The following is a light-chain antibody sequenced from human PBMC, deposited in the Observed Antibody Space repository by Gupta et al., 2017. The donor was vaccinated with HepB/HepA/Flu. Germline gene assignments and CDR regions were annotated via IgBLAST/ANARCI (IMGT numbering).Light chain of an antibody. J-gene: IGKJ2*02. CDR3: QQTDSNPRT. Sequence: DIQMTQSPSSLSASVGDRVTISCRASQSINSYLNWYQQKPEKAPKLLMYAASSLQSGVPSRFSGSGSGTDFTLTISSLQPGDFATYYCQQTDSNPRTFGQGTQLEIK. CDR1: QSINSY. V-gene: IGKV1-39*01. CDR2: AAS.